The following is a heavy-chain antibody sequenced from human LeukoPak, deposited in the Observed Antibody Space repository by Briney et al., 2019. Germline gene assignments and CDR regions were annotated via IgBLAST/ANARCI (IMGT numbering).Heavy chain of an antibody. J-gene: IGHJ4*02. Sequence: ASVKVSCKASGYTFTSYDINWVRQATGQGLEWMGWMNPNSGNTGYAQKFQGRVTITRNTSISTAYMELSSLRSEDTAVYYCARGTLGYGDYVWGSYRYFDYWGQGTLVTVSS. CDR2: MNPNSGNT. D-gene: IGHD3-16*02. V-gene: IGHV1-8*03. CDR1: GYTFTSYD. CDR3: ARGTLGYGDYVWGSYRYFDY.